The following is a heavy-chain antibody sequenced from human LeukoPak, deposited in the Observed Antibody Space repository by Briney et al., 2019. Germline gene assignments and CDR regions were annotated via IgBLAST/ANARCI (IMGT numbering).Heavy chain of an antibody. D-gene: IGHD3-10*01. J-gene: IGHJ5*02. V-gene: IGHV4-34*01. CDR3: ARGLGNSKVLGEPRGGWFDP. CDR1: GGSFSGYY. CDR2: INHSGST. Sequence: PSETLSLTCAVYGGSFSGYYWSWIRQPPGKGLEWIGEINHSGSTNYSPSLKSRATISVDTSKNQFSLKLSSVTAADTAVYYCARGLGNSKVLGEPRGGWFDPWGQGTLVTVSS.